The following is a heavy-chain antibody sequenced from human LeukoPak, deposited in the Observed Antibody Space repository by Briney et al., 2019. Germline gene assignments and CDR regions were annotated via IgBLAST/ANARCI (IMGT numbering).Heavy chain of an antibody. CDR2: ISRNGSVT. Sequence: GGSLRLSCAASGLIFDDYTMHWVRQAPGKGLEWVALISRNGSVTKYAESVRDRFTVSRDNSKNSLFLQMNTLTTEDTALYYCAKGPTIHPYYSSGSYYETKAQFDGWGQGTLVTVSS. J-gene: IGHJ4*02. D-gene: IGHD3-10*01. CDR1: GLIFDDYT. V-gene: IGHV3-43*01. CDR3: AKGPTIHPYYSSGSYYETKAQFDG.